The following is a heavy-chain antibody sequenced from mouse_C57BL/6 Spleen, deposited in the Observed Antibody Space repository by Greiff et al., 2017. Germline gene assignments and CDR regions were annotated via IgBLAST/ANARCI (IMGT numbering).Heavy chain of an antibody. CDR2: IDPANGNT. CDR1: GFNIKNTY. J-gene: IGHJ3*01. CDR3: ARVGDVEAWFAY. V-gene: IGHV14-3*01. Sequence: EVKLVESVAELVRPGASVKLSCTASGFNIKNTYMHWVKQRPEQGLEWIGRIDPANGNTKYAPKFQGKATITADTSSNTAYLQRSSLTSEDTAIYYCARVGDVEAWFAYWGQGTLVTVSA. D-gene: IGHD3-3*01.